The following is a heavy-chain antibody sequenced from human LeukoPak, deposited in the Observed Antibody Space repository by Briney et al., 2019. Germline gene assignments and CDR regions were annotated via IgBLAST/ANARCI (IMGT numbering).Heavy chain of an antibody. Sequence: PGGSLRLSCAASGFTFSNYWMSWVRQAPGKGLEWVANIKQDGSEKYYVDSVKGRFTISRDNAKNSLYLQMNSLRAEDTAVYYCARDSISYYFDSSAYFDYWGQGTLVTVSS. V-gene: IGHV3-7*01. CDR3: ARDSISYYFDSSAYFDY. J-gene: IGHJ4*02. CDR2: IKQDGSEK. CDR1: GFTFSNYW. D-gene: IGHD3-22*01.